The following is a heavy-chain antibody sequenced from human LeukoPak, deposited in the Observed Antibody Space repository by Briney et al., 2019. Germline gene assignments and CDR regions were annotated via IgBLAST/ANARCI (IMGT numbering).Heavy chain of an antibody. CDR2: ISRNSGSI. V-gene: IGHV3-9*01. Sequence: GGSLRLSCAASGFTFDDYAMHWVRQAPGKGLEWVSGISRNSGSIGYADSVKGRFTISRDNAKNSLYLQMNSLRAEDAALYYCAKDISYRYGMDVWGQGTTVTVSS. J-gene: IGHJ6*02. CDR1: GFTFDDYA. CDR3: AKDISYRYGMDV. D-gene: IGHD1-26*01.